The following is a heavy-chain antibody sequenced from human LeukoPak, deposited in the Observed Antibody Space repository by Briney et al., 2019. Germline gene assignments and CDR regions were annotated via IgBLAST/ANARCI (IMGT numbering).Heavy chain of an antibody. J-gene: IGHJ4*02. D-gene: IGHD6-6*01. CDR3: ARGLSSSEFDY. Sequence: ASVKVSCKAFGYTFTRYGVSWVRQAPGQGLEWIGWISGSNGNTNYAQNFQGRVTMTTDSSTSTAYMELRSLRSDDTAVYYCARGLSSSEFDYWGQGTLVTVSS. V-gene: IGHV1-18*01. CDR1: GYTFTRYG. CDR2: ISGSNGNT.